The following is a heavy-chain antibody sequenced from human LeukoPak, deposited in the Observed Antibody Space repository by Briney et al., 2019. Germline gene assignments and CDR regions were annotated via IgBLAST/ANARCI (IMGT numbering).Heavy chain of an antibody. Sequence: ASVKVSCKAYGYIFTNFGISWVRQAPGQWLEWMGWISAYNGNTNYAQKVQGRVSMTTDTSTSTAYMELRSLRSDDTAVYFCARDHDVLTSYASAGHYWGQGTLVTVSS. CDR2: ISAYNGNT. J-gene: IGHJ4*02. V-gene: IGHV1-18*01. CDR1: GYIFTNFG. D-gene: IGHD3-9*01. CDR3: ARDHDVLTSYASAGHY.